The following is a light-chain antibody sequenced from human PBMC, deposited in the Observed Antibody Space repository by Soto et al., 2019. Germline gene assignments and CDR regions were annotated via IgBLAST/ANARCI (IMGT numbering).Light chain of an antibody. CDR2: DAS. Sequence: GDRVTITCQASQDINNYLNWYQQKPGKAPVLLICDASSLETGVPSRFSGSGSGTDFTFTINNLQPEDVATYYCQQFDDFPTFGGGTKVEI. CDR1: QDINNY. CDR3: QQFDDFPT. J-gene: IGKJ4*01. V-gene: IGKV1-33*01.